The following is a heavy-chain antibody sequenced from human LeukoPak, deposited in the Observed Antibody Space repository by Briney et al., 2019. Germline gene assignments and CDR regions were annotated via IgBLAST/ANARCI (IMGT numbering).Heavy chain of an antibody. D-gene: IGHD3-3*01. CDR2: IYYSGST. CDR1: GGSISSYY. V-gene: IGHV4-59*01. J-gene: IGHJ5*02. Sequence: KPSETLSLTCTVSGGSISSYYWSWIRQPPGKGLEWIGYIYYSGSTNYNPSLKSRVTISVDTSKNQFSLKLSSVTAADTAVYYCAREFRTYYDFWSGYSNWFDPWGQGTLVTVSS. CDR3: AREFRTYYDFWSGYSNWFDP.